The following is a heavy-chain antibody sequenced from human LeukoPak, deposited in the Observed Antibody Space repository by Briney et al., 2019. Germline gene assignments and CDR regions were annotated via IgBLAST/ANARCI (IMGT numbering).Heavy chain of an antibody. CDR3: ARGYYDNSGYLYY. V-gene: IGHV3-66*01. J-gene: IGHJ4*02. Sequence: GGSLRLSCAASEFIVSINYMTWVRQAPGKRLEWVSVIYSGRSTYYADSVKGRFIISRDNSKNTLYLQMNNLRAEDTAVYYCARGYYDNSGYLYYWGQGTLVTVSS. CDR2: IYSGRST. D-gene: IGHD3-22*01. CDR1: EFIVSINY.